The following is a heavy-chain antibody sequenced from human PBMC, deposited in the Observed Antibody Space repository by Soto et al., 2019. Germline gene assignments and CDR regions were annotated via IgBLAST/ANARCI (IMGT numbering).Heavy chain of an antibody. CDR2: FSAYSGER. J-gene: IGHJ4*01. V-gene: IGHV1-18*01. Sequence: QVQLVQSGAEVKKPGASVKVSCKASGYTFTNYGINWVRQAPGQGLEWLCWFSAYSGERRYAQRVQARVIMTADTPTTTPDMEFRSLRSDATAVYYCSRGTSIPASGDYWGQGNRVTVSS. CDR1: GYTFTNYG. D-gene: IGHD6-6*01. CDR3: SRGTSIPASGDY.